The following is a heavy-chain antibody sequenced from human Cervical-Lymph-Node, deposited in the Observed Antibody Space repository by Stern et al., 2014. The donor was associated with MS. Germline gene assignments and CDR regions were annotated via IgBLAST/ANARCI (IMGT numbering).Heavy chain of an antibody. CDR3: ARGDLLHIDS. J-gene: IGHJ4*02. CDR2: VYPSGST. V-gene: IGHV4-4*07. D-gene: IGHD2-2*01. Sequence: QVQLQESGPGLVKPSETLSLTCTVSGDPISTFYWSWIRQPAGKGLEWIGRVYPSGSTNYIPSLKSRVSMSLDTYKNQFSLKLTSVTAADTAVYYCARGDLLHIDSWGQGTLVTVSS. CDR1: GDPISTFY.